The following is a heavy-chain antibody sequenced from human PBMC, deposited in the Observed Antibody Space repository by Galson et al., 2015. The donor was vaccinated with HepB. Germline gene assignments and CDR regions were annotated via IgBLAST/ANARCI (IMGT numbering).Heavy chain of an antibody. J-gene: IGHJ6*03. CDR2: IIPNFGTA. D-gene: IGHD1-14*01. Sequence: SVKVSCKASGGTFSSYAISWVRQAPGQGLEWMGGIIPNFGTANYAQKFQGRVTITANESTSTAYMELSSLRSEDTAVYYCARTPTRTHYYHDMDDWGKGTTVTVSS. CDR3: ARTPTRTHYYHDMDD. CDR1: GGTFSSYA. V-gene: IGHV1-69*13.